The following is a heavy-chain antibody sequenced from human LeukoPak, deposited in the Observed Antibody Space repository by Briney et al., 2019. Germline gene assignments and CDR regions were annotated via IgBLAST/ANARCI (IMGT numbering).Heavy chain of an antibody. CDR1: GGSFSGYY. V-gene: IGHV4-34*01. CDR3: ARSLALLRYIDF. Sequence: SETLSLTCAVYGGSFSGYYWSWIRQPPGKGLEWIGEINHSGSTNYNPSLKSGVTISVDTSKNQFSLKLSSVTAADTAVHYCARSLALLRYIDFWGQGTLVTVSS. D-gene: IGHD3-3*02. J-gene: IGHJ4*02. CDR2: INHSGST.